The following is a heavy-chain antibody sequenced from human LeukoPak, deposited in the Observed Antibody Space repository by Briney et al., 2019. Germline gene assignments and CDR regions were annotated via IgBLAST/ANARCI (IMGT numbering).Heavy chain of an antibody. Sequence: GGSLRLSCAASGFTFSSYSMNWVRQAPGKGLEWVSYISYSSSTIYYADSVKGRFTISRDNAKNSLYLQMNSLRAEDTAVYYCAKDLSPLRYFDWVYGGWGQGTLVTVSS. D-gene: IGHD3-9*01. CDR3: AKDLSPLRYFDWVYGG. V-gene: IGHV3-48*01. CDR1: GFTFSSYS. CDR2: ISYSSSTI. J-gene: IGHJ4*02.